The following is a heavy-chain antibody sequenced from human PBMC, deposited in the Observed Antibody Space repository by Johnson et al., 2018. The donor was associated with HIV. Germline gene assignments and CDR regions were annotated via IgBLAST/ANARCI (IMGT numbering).Heavy chain of an antibody. CDR3: ARDLIKQQFLEWLSEGYGVFDI. CDR1: GFIFSSYA. Sequence: QVQLVESGGGVVQPGRSLRLSCAASGFIFSSYAMHWVRQAPCKGLEWVGLISYDGSNKYYADSVKGRFIISRDNSKKTLDLQTNSLRAEDTAVYYCARDLIKQQFLEWLSEGYGVFDILGQGTIVTVSS. V-gene: IGHV3-30-3*01. D-gene: IGHD3-3*01. CDR2: ISYDGSNK. J-gene: IGHJ3*02.